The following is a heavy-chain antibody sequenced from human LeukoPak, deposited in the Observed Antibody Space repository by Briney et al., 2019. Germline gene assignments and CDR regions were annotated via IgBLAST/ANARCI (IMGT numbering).Heavy chain of an antibody. CDR2: IHSSGRT. Sequence: SQTLSLTCTVSGGSVSSGGYYWSWIRQHPGKGLEWIGYIHSSGRTYYSPSLRSRLTISTDTSKNQFSLKLSSVTAADTAVYYCARGRQPYDFWSGYYWASRGRPKHDAFDIWGQGTMVTVSS. V-gene: IGHV4-31*03. CDR1: GGSVSSGGYY. J-gene: IGHJ3*02. CDR3: ARGRQPYDFWSGYYWASRGRPKHDAFDI. D-gene: IGHD3-3*01.